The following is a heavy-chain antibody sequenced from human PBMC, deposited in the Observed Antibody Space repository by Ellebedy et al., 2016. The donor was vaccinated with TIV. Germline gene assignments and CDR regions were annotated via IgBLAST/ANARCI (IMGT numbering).Heavy chain of an antibody. V-gene: IGHV3-23*01. Sequence: GGSLRLXXAASGFTFSSYAMSWVRQAPGKGLEWVSAISGSGGSTYYADSVKGRFTIFRDNSKNTLYLQMNSLRAEDTAVYYCARDRITMIVVVSGAFDIWGQGTMVTVSS. CDR1: GFTFSSYA. CDR3: ARDRITMIVVVSGAFDI. D-gene: IGHD3-22*01. CDR2: ISGSGGST. J-gene: IGHJ3*02.